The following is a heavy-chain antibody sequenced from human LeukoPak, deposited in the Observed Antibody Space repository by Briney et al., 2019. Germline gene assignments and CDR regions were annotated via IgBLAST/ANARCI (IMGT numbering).Heavy chain of an antibody. CDR2: IRSKAYGGTT. CDR3: TRARRYSGSYYRDY. Sequence: GGSLRLSCTASGFTFGDYAMSWVRQAPGKGLEWVGFIRSKAYGGTTEYAASVKGRFTISRDDSKSIAYLQMNSLKTEDTAVYYCTRARRYSGSYYRDYWGQGTLVTVSS. V-gene: IGHV3-49*04. D-gene: IGHD1-26*01. J-gene: IGHJ4*02. CDR1: GFTFGDYA.